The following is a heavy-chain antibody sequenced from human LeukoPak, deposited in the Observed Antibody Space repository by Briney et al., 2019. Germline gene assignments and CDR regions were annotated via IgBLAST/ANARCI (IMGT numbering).Heavy chain of an antibody. V-gene: IGHV4-39*07. CDR3: ARVRCSGGSCPYYYYYYYMDA. CDR2: IYYSGST. D-gene: IGHD2-15*01. Sequence: SETLSLTCTVSGGSISSSSYYWGWIRQPPGKGLEWIGSIYYSGSTYYNPSLQSRVTISIDTSKNQFSLKLRFVTAADTAVYYCARVRCSGGSCPYYYYYYYMDAWGKGTTVTVSS. CDR1: GGSISSSSYY. J-gene: IGHJ6*03.